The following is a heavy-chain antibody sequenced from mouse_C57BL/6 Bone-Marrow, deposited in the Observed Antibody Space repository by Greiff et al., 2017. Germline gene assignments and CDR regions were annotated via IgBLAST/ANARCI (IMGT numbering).Heavy chain of an antibody. CDR1: GYTFTDYE. Sequence: QVQLKESGAELVRPGASVTLSCKASGYTFTDYEMHWVKQTPVHGLEWIGAIDPETGGTAYNQKFKGKAILTADKSSSTAYMELRSLTSEDSAVYYCTRGGYYRAWFAYWGQGTLVTVSA. D-gene: IGHD2-3*01. V-gene: IGHV1-15*01. CDR2: IDPETGGT. CDR3: TRGGYYRAWFAY. J-gene: IGHJ3*01.